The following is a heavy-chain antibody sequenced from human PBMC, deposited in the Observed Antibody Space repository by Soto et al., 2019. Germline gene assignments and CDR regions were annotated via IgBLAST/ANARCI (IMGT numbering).Heavy chain of an antibody. CDR1: GFTFSSYA. V-gene: IGHV3-30*14. D-gene: IGHD5-18*01. CDR3: ARGALHHSYGPTDFDY. Sequence: QVQLVDSGGGVVQPGRSLRLSCASCGFTFSSYAMHWVRQAPGKGLEWVAVISYDGSNKYYADSVKGRFTISSDNSNKTLYHIMNSRSAEDTAVYYWARGALHHSYGPTDFDYWGQGTLVTV. CDR2: ISYDGSNK. J-gene: IGHJ4*02.